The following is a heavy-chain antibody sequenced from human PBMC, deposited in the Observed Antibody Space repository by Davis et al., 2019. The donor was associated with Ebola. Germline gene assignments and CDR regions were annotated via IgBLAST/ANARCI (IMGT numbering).Heavy chain of an antibody. CDR3: AREGYTGYVRISGSYYADY. Sequence: GGSLRLSCEASGFTFTDYYMTWIRQAPGKGLEWVSYMSGDHLYTNYADSVRGRFTISRDDAKNSLYLQMNSLRVEDTALYYCAREGYTGYVRISGSYYADYWGQGTLVTVSS. CDR2: MSGDHLYT. CDR1: GFTFTDYY. J-gene: IGHJ4*02. V-gene: IGHV3-11*06. D-gene: IGHD5-12*01.